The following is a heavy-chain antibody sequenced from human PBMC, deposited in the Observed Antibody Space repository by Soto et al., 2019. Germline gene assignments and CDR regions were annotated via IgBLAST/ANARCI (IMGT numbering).Heavy chain of an antibody. CDR1: GFTFSDYW. CDR2: IKFDGSEK. Sequence: GGSLRLSCEASGFTFSDYWMSWVRQAPGKWPEWVANIKFDGSEKQYVDSVRGRFTISRDNSRNSLFLQMNSLRAGDTAVYYCVKDGGYCSSSTCYSPRNHYFDSWXQGTLVTVSS. J-gene: IGHJ4*02. V-gene: IGHV3-7*03. D-gene: IGHD2-2*01. CDR3: VKDGGYCSSSTCYSPRNHYFDS.